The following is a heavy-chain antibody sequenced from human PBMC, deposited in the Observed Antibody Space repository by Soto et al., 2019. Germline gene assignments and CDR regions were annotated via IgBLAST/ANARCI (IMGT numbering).Heavy chain of an antibody. CDR2: IYYSGST. Sequence: SETLSLTCTVSGGSVSSDNYYWTWIRQPPGKGLEWIGCIYYSGSTNYNPSLKSRVIISLDTSKNQFSLNLTSVTAADTAVYNCAGIVVVPAAYYYYYGMDVWGQGPTVPVS. CDR3: AGIVVVPAAYYYYYGMDV. V-gene: IGHV4-61*01. CDR1: GGSVSSDNYY. J-gene: IGHJ6*02. D-gene: IGHD2-2*01.